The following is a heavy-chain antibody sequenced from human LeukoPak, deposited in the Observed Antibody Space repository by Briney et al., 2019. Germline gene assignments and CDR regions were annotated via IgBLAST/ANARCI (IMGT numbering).Heavy chain of an antibody. CDR3: ARDNNGYAFDI. J-gene: IGHJ3*02. D-gene: IGHD1/OR15-1a*01. CDR2: IAYGGSNQ. Sequence: GGSLRLSCTASGFAFSNYDMHWVRQAPGKGLEWVAYIAYGGSNQYYADSVKGRFTISRDKSKHTLYLQMNSLRAEDTAVYYCARDNNGYAFDIWGQGTMVTVSS. CDR1: GFAFSNYD. V-gene: IGHV3-30*02.